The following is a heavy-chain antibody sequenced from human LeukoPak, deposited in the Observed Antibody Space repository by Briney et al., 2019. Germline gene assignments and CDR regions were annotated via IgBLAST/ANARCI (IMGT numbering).Heavy chain of an antibody. Sequence: GGSLRLSCAASGFTVSSTYMSWVRQAPGKGLEWVSVIYSGGKVYYIDSVKGRFTISRDTSKNTLYLQVDSLTAEDTAIYYCARDRDSNWYPYHDYWGQGVLVTVSS. CDR2: IYSGGKV. D-gene: IGHD6-13*01. J-gene: IGHJ4*02. V-gene: IGHV3-53*01. CDR1: GFTVSSTY. CDR3: ARDRDSNWYPYHDY.